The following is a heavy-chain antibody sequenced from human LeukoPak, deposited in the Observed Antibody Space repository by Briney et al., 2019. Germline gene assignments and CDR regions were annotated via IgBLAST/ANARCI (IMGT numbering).Heavy chain of an antibody. V-gene: IGHV3-7*01. CDR1: GFTFSTYW. Sequence: GGSLRLSCAASGFTFSTYWMSWVRQAPGKGLEWVANIRGDGGKKNYVDSVRGRFTISRDNSKNTLYLQMNSLRAEDTAVYYCAKPRDYGDYQGLDYWGQGTLVTVSS. J-gene: IGHJ4*02. CDR3: AKPRDYGDYQGLDY. D-gene: IGHD4-17*01. CDR2: IRGDGGKK.